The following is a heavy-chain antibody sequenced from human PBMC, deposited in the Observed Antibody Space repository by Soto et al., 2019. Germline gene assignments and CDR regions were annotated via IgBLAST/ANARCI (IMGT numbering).Heavy chain of an antibody. Sequence: QVKLVQSGAEVKKPGSSVKVSCKASGGTFSSYTISWVRQAPGQGLEWMGRIIPILGIANYAQKFQGRVTITADKSTSTAYMELSSLRSDDTAVYYCARGSDYLYWYFDLWGRGTLVTVSS. CDR1: GGTFSSYT. D-gene: IGHD4-17*01. CDR3: ARGSDYLYWYFDL. J-gene: IGHJ2*01. CDR2: IIPILGIA. V-gene: IGHV1-69*02.